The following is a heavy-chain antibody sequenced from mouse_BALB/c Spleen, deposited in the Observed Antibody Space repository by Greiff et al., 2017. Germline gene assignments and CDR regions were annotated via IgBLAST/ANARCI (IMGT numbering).Heavy chain of an antibody. Sequence: VHVKQSGPELVKPGASVKMSCKASGYTFTSYVMHWVKQKPGQGLEWIGYINPYNDGTKYNEKFKGKATLTSDKSSSTAYMELSSLTSEDSAVYYCARVIYYYGSSYFYAMDYWGQGTSVTVSS. D-gene: IGHD1-1*01. J-gene: IGHJ4*01. V-gene: IGHV1-14*01. CDR1: GYTFTSYV. CDR2: INPYNDGT. CDR3: ARVIYYYGSSYFYAMDY.